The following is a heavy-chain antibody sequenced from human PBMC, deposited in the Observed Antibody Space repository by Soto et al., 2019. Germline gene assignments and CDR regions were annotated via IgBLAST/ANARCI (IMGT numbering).Heavy chain of an antibody. CDR1: GYSFTSYW. CDR2: IDPSDSYT. D-gene: IGHD2-2*01. V-gene: IGHV5-10-1*01. CDR3: ARHGTGIVVVPAATPPRYGMDV. Sequence: PGESLKISCKGSGYSFTSYWISWVRQMPGKGLEWMGRIDPSDSYTNYSPSFQGHVTISADKSISTAYLQWSSLKASDTAMYYCARHGTGIVVVPAATPPRYGMDVWGQGTTVTVSS. J-gene: IGHJ6*02.